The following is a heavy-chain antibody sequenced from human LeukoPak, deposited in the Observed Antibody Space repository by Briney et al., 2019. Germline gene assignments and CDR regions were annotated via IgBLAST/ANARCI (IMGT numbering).Heavy chain of an antibody. D-gene: IGHD3-3*01. V-gene: IGHV4-4*07. CDR2: IYTTGSTDST. CDR1: GGSISSSY. CDR3: AGFGAVSYY. Sequence: SETLSLTCTVSGGSISSSYCSWIRQPAGKGLEWIGRIYTTGSTDSTDFNPSLKSRVTMSVDTSKNQFSLKLGSVTAADTAVYYGAGFGAVSYYWGQGTLVTVSS. J-gene: IGHJ4*02.